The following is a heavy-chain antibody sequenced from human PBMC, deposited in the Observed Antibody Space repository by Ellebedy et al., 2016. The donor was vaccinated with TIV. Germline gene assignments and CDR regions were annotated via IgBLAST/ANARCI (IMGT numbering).Heavy chain of an antibody. J-gene: IGHJ4*02. Sequence: GESLKISXAASGFTFSSYAMSWVRQAPGKGLEWVSAISGSGGSTYYADSVKGRFTISRDNSKNTLYLQMNSLRAEDTAVYYCAKGEQNYYYGWVDYWGQGTLVTVSS. CDR2: ISGSGGST. V-gene: IGHV3-23*01. CDR3: AKGEQNYYYGWVDY. D-gene: IGHD3-10*01. CDR1: GFTFSSYA.